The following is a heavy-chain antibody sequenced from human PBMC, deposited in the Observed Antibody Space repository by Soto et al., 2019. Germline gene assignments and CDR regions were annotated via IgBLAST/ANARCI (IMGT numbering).Heavy chain of an antibody. Sequence: EVQLLESGGGLVQPGGSLRLSCAASRFTFSNYAIRWVRQAPGKGLEWVSSITGSGDSTYYADSVKGRFTISRDNSKNTLYLQMNSLRVEDTAVYYCAKDPLKYSSSWYLEWWFDPWGQGTLVTVSS. CDR2: ITGSGDST. J-gene: IGHJ5*02. V-gene: IGHV3-23*01. D-gene: IGHD6-13*01. CDR3: AKDPLKYSSSWYLEWWFDP. CDR1: RFTFSNYA.